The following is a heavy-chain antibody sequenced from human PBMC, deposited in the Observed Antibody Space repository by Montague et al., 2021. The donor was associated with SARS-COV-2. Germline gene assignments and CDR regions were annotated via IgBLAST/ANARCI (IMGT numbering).Heavy chain of an antibody. CDR3: ASPTYYYDSSGSAAFDV. Sequence: SETLSLTCTVSGGSISSYYWSWIRQPPGRGLLWIGYISYSGSTNYNPSLKSRVTISVDTSKNQFSLKLSSVTAADTAVYYCASPTYYYDSSGSAAFDVWGQGTLVTVSS. V-gene: IGHV4-59*01. CDR2: ISYSGST. CDR1: GGSISSYY. J-gene: IGHJ3*01. D-gene: IGHD3-22*01.